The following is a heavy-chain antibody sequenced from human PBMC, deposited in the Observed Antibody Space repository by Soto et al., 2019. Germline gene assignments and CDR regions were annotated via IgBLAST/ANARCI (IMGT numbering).Heavy chain of an antibody. Sequence: SVKVSCKASGGTFSNSAVSWVRQAPGQGLEWLGGIMPIFHTPNYAQKFQDRLTITADESTNTAYMELSGLRPDDTAVYYCAKNGQPPYYYYGMEVWGQGTTVTVSS. D-gene: IGHD2-8*01. J-gene: IGHJ6*02. CDR1: GGTFSNSA. CDR2: IMPIFHTP. CDR3: AKNGQPPYYYYGMEV. V-gene: IGHV1-69*13.